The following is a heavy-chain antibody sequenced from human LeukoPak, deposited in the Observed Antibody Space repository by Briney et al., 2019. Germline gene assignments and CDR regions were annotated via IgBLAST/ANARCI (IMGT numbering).Heavy chain of an antibody. J-gene: IGHJ4*02. Sequence: ASVNVSCKASGGTFSSYAISWVRQAPAQGLEWMGVIIPIFGTANYAQKFQGRVTITADESTSTAYMELSSLISEDTAVYYCARSGGIDWLNTFRWWGQGTLVTVSS. D-gene: IGHD3-9*01. CDR3: ARSGGIDWLNTFRW. V-gene: IGHV1-69*13. CDR1: GGTFSSYA. CDR2: IIPIFGTA.